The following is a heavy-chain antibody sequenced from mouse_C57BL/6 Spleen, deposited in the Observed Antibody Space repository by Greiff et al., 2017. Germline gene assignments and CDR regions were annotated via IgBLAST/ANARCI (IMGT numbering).Heavy chain of an antibody. CDR2: IHPNSGST. J-gene: IGHJ4*01. Sequence: QVQLQQPGAELVKPGASVKLSCKASGYTFTSYWMHWVKQRPGQGLEWIGMIHPNSGSTNYNEKFKSKATLTVDKSSSTAYMQLSSLTSADSAVYYCARTYYYGSSPYAMDYWGQGTSVTVSS. D-gene: IGHD1-1*01. V-gene: IGHV1-64*01. CDR1: GYTFTSYW. CDR3: ARTYYYGSSPYAMDY.